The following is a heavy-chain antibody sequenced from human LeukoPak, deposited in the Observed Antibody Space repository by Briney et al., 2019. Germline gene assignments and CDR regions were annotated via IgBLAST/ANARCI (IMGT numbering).Heavy chain of an antibody. V-gene: IGHV4-59*01. J-gene: IGHJ4*02. CDR3: ARGGYSLPFDY. D-gene: IGHD1-26*01. CDR1: GGSISSYY. CDR2: IYCSGST. Sequence: SETLSLTCTVSGGSISSYYWSWIRQPPGKGLERIGYIYCSGSTDYNPSLKSRVTILVDTSKNQFSLKLSSVTAADTAVYYCARGGYSLPFDYWGQGTLVTVSS.